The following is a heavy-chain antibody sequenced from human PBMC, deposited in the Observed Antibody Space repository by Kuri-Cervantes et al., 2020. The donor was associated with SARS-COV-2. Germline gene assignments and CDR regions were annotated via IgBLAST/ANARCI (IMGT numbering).Heavy chain of an antibody. CDR2: ISGSGGST. V-gene: IGHV3-23*01. CDR3: ARDSGSSSSGPFY. Sequence: GGSLRLSCAASGLTFTDAWMTWVRQAPGKGLEWVSAISGSGGSTYYADSVKGRFTISRDNAKNSLYLQMNSLGAEDTALYYCARDSGSSSSGPFYWGQGTLVTVSS. J-gene: IGHJ4*02. D-gene: IGHD6-6*01. CDR1: GLTFTDAW.